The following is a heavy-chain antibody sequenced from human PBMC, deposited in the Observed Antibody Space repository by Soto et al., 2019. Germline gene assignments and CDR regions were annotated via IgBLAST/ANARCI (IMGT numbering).Heavy chain of an antibody. CDR2: ISDDGSNK. V-gene: IGHV3-30-3*02. CDR1: GFTFRSYA. J-gene: IGHJ4*02. CDR3: AKQLTIFGVVTLPDY. Sequence: PGGSLRLSCAASGFTFRSYAMHWVRQAPGKGLECVAVISDDGSNKYYRDSVKGRFTISRDNSKNTLYLQMNSLRAEDTAVYYCAKQLTIFGVVTLPDYWGQGTLVTVSS. D-gene: IGHD3-3*01.